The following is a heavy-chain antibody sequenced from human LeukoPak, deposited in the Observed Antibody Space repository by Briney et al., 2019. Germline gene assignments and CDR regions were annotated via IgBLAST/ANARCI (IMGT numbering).Heavy chain of an antibody. D-gene: IGHD2-2*01. V-gene: IGHV3-49*04. CDR1: GFTFGHYA. CDR3: ARGGDFGVPAPLGIDAFDI. CDR2: IRSQAYGVTI. Sequence: PGGSLRLSCTGSGFTFGHYALAWVRQAPGKGLEWLGFIRSQAYGVTIEYAASVKGRFSISRDNSKSIADLQINSLKTEDTAVYYCARGGDFGVPAPLGIDAFDIWGQGTMVTVSS. J-gene: IGHJ3*02.